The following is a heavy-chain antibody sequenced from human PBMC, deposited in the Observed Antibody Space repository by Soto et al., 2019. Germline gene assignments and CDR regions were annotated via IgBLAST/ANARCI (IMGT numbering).Heavy chain of an antibody. D-gene: IGHD6-13*01. Sequence: QVQLQQWGAGLLKPSETLSLTCAVYGGSFSGYYWSWIRQPPGKGLEWIGEINHSGSTNYNPSLKSRVTISVDTSKNQFSLKLSSVTAADTAVYYCASRRTSSWLYYYYGMDVWGQGTTVTVSS. CDR2: INHSGST. CDR1: GGSFSGYY. J-gene: IGHJ6*02. V-gene: IGHV4-34*01. CDR3: ASRRTSSWLYYYYGMDV.